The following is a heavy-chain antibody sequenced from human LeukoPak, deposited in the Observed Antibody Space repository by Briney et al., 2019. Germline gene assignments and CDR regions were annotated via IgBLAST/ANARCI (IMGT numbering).Heavy chain of an antibody. CDR1: GGTFSSYA. D-gene: IGHD2-2*01. CDR2: IIPIFGTA. CDR3: ARDRRDCSSTSCFSMFYGMDV. J-gene: IGHJ6*02. V-gene: IGHV1-69*13. Sequence: SVKVSCKASGGTFSSYAISWVRQAPGQGLEWMGGIIPIFGTANYAQKFQGRVTITADESTSTAYMELSSLRSEDTAVYYCARDRRDCSSTSCFSMFYGMDVWGQGTTVTVSS.